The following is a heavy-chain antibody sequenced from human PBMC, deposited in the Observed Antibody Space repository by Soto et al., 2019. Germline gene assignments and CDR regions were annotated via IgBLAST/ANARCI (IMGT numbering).Heavy chain of an antibody. CDR1: GGTFSGYA. CDR2: IIPIFGTA. V-gene: IGHV1-69*13. D-gene: IGHD3-22*01. Sequence: SVKVSCKASGGTFSGYAISWVRQAPGQGLEWMGGIIPIFGTANYAQKFQGRVTITADESTSTAYMELSSLRSEDTAVYYCARERGNYYDSSGYSSGPYYFDYWGQGTLVTVSS. J-gene: IGHJ4*02. CDR3: ARERGNYYDSSGYSSGPYYFDY.